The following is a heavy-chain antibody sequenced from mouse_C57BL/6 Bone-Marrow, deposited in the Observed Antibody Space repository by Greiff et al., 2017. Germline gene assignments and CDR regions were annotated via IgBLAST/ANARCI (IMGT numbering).Heavy chain of an antibody. CDR2: INYDGSST. V-gene: IGHV5-16*01. CDR3: SRGGLYAMDY. J-gene: IGHJ4*01. CDR1: GFTFSDYY. Sequence: EVKLVESEGGLVQPGSSLKLSCTASGFTFSDYYMAWVRQVPEKGLEWVANINYDGSSTYYLDSLKSRFIISRDKAKNILYLQMSSLKSEDTATYYCSRGGLYAMDYWGQGTSVTVSS. D-gene: IGHD2-13*01.